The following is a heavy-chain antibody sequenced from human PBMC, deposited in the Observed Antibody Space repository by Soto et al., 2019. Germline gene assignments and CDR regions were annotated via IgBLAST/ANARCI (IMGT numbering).Heavy chain of an antibody. D-gene: IGHD1-26*01. CDR3: AKRPRALLTFDY. Sequence: EVQLVDSGGGLVQPGGSLRLSCAASGFIFSNYVMSWVRQAPGKGLEWVSSISDSGGTSYYADSVKGRFTISRDNSKNTRYLQRNSLRAEDTAIYYCAKRPRALLTFDYWGQGTLVTVSS. CDR1: GFIFSNYV. J-gene: IGHJ4*02. CDR2: ISDSGGTS. V-gene: IGHV3-23*04.